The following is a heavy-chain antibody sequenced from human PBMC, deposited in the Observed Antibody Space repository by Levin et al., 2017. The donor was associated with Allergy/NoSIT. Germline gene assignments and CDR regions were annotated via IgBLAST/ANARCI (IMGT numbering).Heavy chain of an antibody. D-gene: IGHD6-13*01. CDR2: VYYSGST. V-gene: IGHV4-61*01. J-gene: IGHJ4*02. Sequence: PSETLSLTCTVSGDSINSDSYYWSWIRQPPGTGLEWIGYVYYSGSTSYRPSLKSRVTISLDRSKKQFSLRLTSVTASDTAVYYCARGLAAAIYWGQGTLVTVSS. CDR3: ARGLAAAIY. CDR1: GDSINSDSYY.